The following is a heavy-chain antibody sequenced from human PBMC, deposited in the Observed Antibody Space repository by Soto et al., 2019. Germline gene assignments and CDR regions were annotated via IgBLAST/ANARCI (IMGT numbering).Heavy chain of an antibody. CDR3: AREEGIAAADHYYYYGMDV. J-gene: IGHJ6*02. CDR2: IYTSGST. D-gene: IGHD6-13*01. Sequence: TLSLTCTVSGGSISSYYWSWIRQPAGKGLEWIGRIYTSGSTNYNPSLKSRVTMSVDTSKNQFSLKLSSVTAADTAVYYCAREEGIAAADHYYYYGMDVWGQGTTVTVSS. V-gene: IGHV4-4*07. CDR1: GGSISSYY.